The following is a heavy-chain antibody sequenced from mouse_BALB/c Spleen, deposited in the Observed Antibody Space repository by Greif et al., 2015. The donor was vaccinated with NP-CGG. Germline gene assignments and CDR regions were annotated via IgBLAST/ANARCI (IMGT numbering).Heavy chain of an antibody. J-gene: IGHJ2*01. CDR2: IDPANGNT. D-gene: IGHD1-1*01. Sequence: VQLQQSGAELVKPGASVKLSCTASGFNIKDTYMHWVKQRPEQGLEWIGRIDPANGNTKYDPKFQGKATITADTSSNTAYLQLSSLTSEDTAVYYCARAPVVGPFDYWGQGTTLTVSP. V-gene: IGHV14-3*02. CDR3: ARAPVVGPFDY. CDR1: GFNIKDTY.